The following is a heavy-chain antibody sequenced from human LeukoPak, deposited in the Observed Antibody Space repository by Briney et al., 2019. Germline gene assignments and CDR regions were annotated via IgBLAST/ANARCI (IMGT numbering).Heavy chain of an antibody. CDR1: GGSISSYY. J-gene: IGHJ6*02. CDR2: IYYSGST. V-gene: IGHV4-59*01. CDR3: ARGGGVRRRGHYYYYGMDV. D-gene: IGHD3-10*01. Sequence: PSETLSLTCTVSGGSISSYYWSWIRQPPGKGLEWIGYIYYSGSTNYNPSLKSRVTISVDTSKNQFSLKLSSVTAADTAVYYCARGGGVRRRGHYYYYGMDVWGQGTTVTVSS.